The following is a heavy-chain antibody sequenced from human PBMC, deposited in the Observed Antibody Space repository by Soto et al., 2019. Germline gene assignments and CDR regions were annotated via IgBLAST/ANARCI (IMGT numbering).Heavy chain of an antibody. CDR1: GGSFSGYY. Sequence: SETLSLTCAVYGGSFSGYYWSWIRQPPGKGLEWIGEINHSGSTNYNPSLKSRVTISVDTSKNQFSLKLSSVTAADTAVYYCARGGLTTVTTHLDYWGQGTLVTVSS. CDR3: ARGGLTTVTTHLDY. V-gene: IGHV4-34*01. J-gene: IGHJ4*02. CDR2: INHSGST. D-gene: IGHD4-4*01.